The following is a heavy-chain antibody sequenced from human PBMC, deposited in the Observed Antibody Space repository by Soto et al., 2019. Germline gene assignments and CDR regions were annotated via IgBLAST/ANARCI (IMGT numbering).Heavy chain of an antibody. D-gene: IGHD1-26*01. V-gene: IGHV1-2*04. Sequence: QVQLVQSGAEVKKPGASVKVSCKASGYTFTGYYMHWVRQAPGQGLEWMGWINPNSGGTNYAQKFQGLVNKNKETSILPTYKALRRTRSYVTAGYYLAEDKWAGQGGIDYWGQGTLVTVSS. CDR3: AEDKWAGQGGIDY. CDR1: GYTFTGYY. CDR2: INPNSGGT. J-gene: IGHJ4*02.